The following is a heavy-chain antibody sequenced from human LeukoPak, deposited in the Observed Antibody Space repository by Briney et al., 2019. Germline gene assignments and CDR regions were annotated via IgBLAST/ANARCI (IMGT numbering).Heavy chain of an antibody. J-gene: IGHJ4*02. Sequence: ASETLSLTCTVSGGSISSGSYYWSWIRQPAGKGLEWIGRIYTSGSTNYNPSLKSRVTISVDTSKNQFSLKLSSVTAADTAVYYCARMDAYYYDSSGYNMFDYWGQGTLVTVSS. CDR1: GGSISSGSYY. D-gene: IGHD3-22*01. V-gene: IGHV4-61*02. CDR2: IYTSGST. CDR3: ARMDAYYYDSSGYNMFDY.